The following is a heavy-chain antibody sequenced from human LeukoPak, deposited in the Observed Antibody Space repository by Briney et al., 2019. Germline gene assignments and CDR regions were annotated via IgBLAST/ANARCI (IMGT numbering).Heavy chain of an antibody. D-gene: IGHD3-9*01. J-gene: IGHJ5*02. CDR2: IKQDGSEK. CDR3: ARECRELRYFDWFTSPDFWFDP. V-gene: IGHV3-7*01. Sequence: PGGSLRLSCAASGFTFSSSSMNWVRQAPEKGLEWVANIKQDGSEKYYVDSVKGRFTISRDNAKNSLYLQMNSLRAEDTAVYYCARECRELRYFDWFTSPDFWFDPWGQGTLVTVSS. CDR1: GFTFSSSS.